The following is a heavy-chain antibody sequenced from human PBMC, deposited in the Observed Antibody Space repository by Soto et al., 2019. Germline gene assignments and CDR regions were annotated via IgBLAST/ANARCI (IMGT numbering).Heavy chain of an antibody. CDR3: ARDGFGGGIYKNFDY. CDR1: GGTFSSYA. Sequence: SVKVSCKASGGTFSSYAISWVRQAPGQGLEWMGGIIPIFGTANYAQKFQGRVTITADKSTSTAYMELSSLRSEDTAVYYCARDGFGGGIYKNFDYWRRGPLVTV. CDR2: IIPIFGTA. J-gene: IGHJ4*02. D-gene: IGHD2-15*01. V-gene: IGHV1-69*06.